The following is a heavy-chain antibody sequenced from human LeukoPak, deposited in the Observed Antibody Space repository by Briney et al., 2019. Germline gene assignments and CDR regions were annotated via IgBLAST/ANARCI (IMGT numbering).Heavy chain of an antibody. CDR3: ARHRHSCDH. J-gene: IGHJ4*02. Sequence: PGGSLRLSCAASGFIFSIYGMHWVRQAPGKGLEWVACIWFDGAQKYYADSVKGRFTISRDTSTNMVYLEMNSLRAEDTGVYYCARHRHSCDHWGQGTLVTVPS. CDR2: IWFDGAQK. CDR1: GFIFSIYG. D-gene: IGHD2-21*01. V-gene: IGHV3-33*01.